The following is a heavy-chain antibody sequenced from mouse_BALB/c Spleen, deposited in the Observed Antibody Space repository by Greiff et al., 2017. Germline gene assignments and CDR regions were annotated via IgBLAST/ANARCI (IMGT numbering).Heavy chain of an antibody. V-gene: IGHV5-17*02. CDR2: ISSGSSTI. J-gene: IGHJ2*01. D-gene: IGHD2-2*01. CDR3: ARHGHGEDY. Sequence: DVMLVESGGGLVQPGGSRKLSCAASGFTFSSFGMHWVRQAPEKGLEWVAYISSGSSTIYYADTVKGRFTISRDNPKNTLFLQMTSLRSEDTATYYCARHGHGEDYWGQGTTLTVSS. CDR1: GFTFSSFG.